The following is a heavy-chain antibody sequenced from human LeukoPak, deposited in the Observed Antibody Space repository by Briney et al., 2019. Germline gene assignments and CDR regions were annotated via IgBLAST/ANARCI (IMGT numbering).Heavy chain of an antibody. V-gene: IGHV5-51*01. J-gene: IGHJ4*02. CDR2: IYPRDSDA. CDR1: GSSFPSYW. CDR3: ARHDAGAGDY. D-gene: IGHD1-26*01. Sequence: GESLKISCKGSGSSFPSYWIGWVRQMPGKGLEWVGIIYPRDSDARYSPSFQGQVIISVDKSINTAYLQWSSLKASDTAIYYCARHDAGAGDYWGQGTLVTVSS.